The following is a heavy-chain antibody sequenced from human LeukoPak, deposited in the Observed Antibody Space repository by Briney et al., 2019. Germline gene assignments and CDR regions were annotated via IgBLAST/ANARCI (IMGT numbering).Heavy chain of an antibody. CDR1: GFTFSSYA. Sequence: GGSLRLSCAASGFTFSSYAMSWVRQAPGMGLEFVSSINSVGGAIFYGSSVKDRFTISRDNSKNMLYLQMGSLRVEDMAVYYCARVGDGSSYDLWGQGTLLTVSS. CDR2: INSVGGAI. J-gene: IGHJ5*02. CDR3: ARVGDGSSYDL. D-gene: IGHD5-24*01. V-gene: IGHV3-64*01.